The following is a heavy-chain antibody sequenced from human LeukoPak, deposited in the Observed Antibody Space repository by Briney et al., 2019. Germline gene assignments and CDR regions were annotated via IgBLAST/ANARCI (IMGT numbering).Heavy chain of an antibody. CDR1: GFTFSSYA. CDR3: AKDRQITSSWNYFDY. D-gene: IGHD6-13*01. J-gene: IGHJ4*02. Sequence: GGSLRLSCAASGFTFSSYAMSWVRQTPGKGLEWVSGISGSGGSAYYADSVQGRFTISRDNPKNTLYLQLDSLRAEDTAVFYCAKDRQITSSWNYFDYWGQGTLVTVSS. V-gene: IGHV3-23*01. CDR2: ISGSGGSA.